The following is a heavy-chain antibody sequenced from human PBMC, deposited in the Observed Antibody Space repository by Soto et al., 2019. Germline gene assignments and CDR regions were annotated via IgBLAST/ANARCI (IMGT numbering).Heavy chain of an antibody. CDR1: GYTFTSYY. V-gene: IGHV1-46*01. CDR2: INPSGGST. D-gene: IGHD1-26*01. J-gene: IGHJ4*02. Sequence: ASVKVSCKASGYTFTSYYMHWVRQVPGQGLEWMGIINPSGGSTNYAQKFQGRVTMTRDTSTSTVYMELSSLRSEDTAVFYCARAYSGSSSYDYWGQGTLVTVSS. CDR3: ARAYSGSSSYDY.